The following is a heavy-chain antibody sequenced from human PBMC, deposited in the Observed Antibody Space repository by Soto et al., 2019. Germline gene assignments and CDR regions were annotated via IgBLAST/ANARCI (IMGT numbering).Heavy chain of an antibody. V-gene: IGHV3-23*01. Sequence: GGSLRLSCAASGFTFSSYAMTWVRQAPGKGLEWVSAISGSGGSTYYADSVKGRFTVSRDNSKNTLFLQMNSLRAEDTAVYYCAKDRGAVAGKRFDYWGQGTLVTVSS. CDR2: ISGSGGST. D-gene: IGHD6-19*01. CDR3: AKDRGAVAGKRFDY. CDR1: GFTFSSYA. J-gene: IGHJ4*02.